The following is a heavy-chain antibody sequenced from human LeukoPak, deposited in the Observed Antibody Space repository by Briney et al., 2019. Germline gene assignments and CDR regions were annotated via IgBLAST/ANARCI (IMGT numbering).Heavy chain of an antibody. CDR3: ARPPPSCSSTSCYQHY. Sequence: GRSLRLSCAASGFTFSSYGMHWVRQAPGKGLEWVAIISSDGNNQYYADSVKGRFTISRDNSKSTLYLQMNSLRAEDTAVYYCARPPPSCSSTSCYQHYWGQGTLVTVSS. D-gene: IGHD2-2*01. CDR2: ISSDGNNQ. J-gene: IGHJ4*02. V-gene: IGHV3-30*03. CDR1: GFTFSSYG.